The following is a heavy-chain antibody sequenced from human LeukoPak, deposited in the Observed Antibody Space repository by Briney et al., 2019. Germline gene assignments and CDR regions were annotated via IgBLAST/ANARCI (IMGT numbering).Heavy chain of an antibody. CDR3: ARAVVLAAAGNYFDY. D-gene: IGHD6-13*01. Sequence: GGSLILSCAASGFTFSDYYMSWIRQAPGKGLEWVSYISSSSSYTNYADSVKGRFTISRDNAKNSLYLQMNSLRAEDTAVYYCARAVVLAAAGNYFDYWGQGTLVTVSS. CDR1: GFTFSDYY. CDR2: ISSSSSYT. J-gene: IGHJ4*02. V-gene: IGHV3-11*05.